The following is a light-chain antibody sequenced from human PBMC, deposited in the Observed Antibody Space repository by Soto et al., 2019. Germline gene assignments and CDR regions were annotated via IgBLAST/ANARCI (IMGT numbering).Light chain of an antibody. CDR2: DAS. J-gene: IGKJ2*01. CDR3: QQYNNWYT. Sequence: EIVMTQSPATLSVSPGERAALSCRASQSVGSSLAWYQQRPGQAPRLLIYDASTRATDIPARFSGSGSGIEFTLTISSLQSEDFAFYYCQQYNNWYTFGQGTRLEI. V-gene: IGKV3-15*01. CDR1: QSVGSS.